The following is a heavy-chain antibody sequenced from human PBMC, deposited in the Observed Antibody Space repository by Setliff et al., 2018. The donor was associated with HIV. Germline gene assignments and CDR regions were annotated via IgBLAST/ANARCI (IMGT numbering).Heavy chain of an antibody. CDR3: ACRIAVAAPIFQDAFDI. CDR2: IIPIFGTA. V-gene: IGHV1-69*05. CDR1: GCTFSSYA. Sequence: SVKVSCKASGCTFSSYAISWVRQAPGQGLEWMGGIIPIFGTANYAQKFQGRVTITTDKSTSIANMELSSQRSEDTAVYDCACRIAVAAPIFQDAFDIWGQGTMVTVSS. J-gene: IGHJ3*02. D-gene: IGHD6-19*01.